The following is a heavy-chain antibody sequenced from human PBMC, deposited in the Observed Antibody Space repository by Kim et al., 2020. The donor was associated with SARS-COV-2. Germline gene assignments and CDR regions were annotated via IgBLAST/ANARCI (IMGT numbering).Heavy chain of an antibody. D-gene: IGHD3-22*01. CDR2: ISSSGSTI. CDR3: ARWDYYDSSGYFSQAIDY. J-gene: IGHJ4*02. V-gene: IGHV3-48*03. CDR1: GFTFSSYE. Sequence: GGSLRLSCAASGFTFSSYEMNWVRQAPGKGLEWVSYISSSGSTIYYADSVKGRFTISRDNAKNSLYLQMNSLRAEDTAVYYCARWDYYDSSGYFSQAIDYWGQGTLVTVSS.